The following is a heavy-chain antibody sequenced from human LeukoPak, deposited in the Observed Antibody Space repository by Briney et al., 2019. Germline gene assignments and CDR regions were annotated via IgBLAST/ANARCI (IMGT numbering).Heavy chain of an antibody. D-gene: IGHD2-2*01. V-gene: IGHV4-38-2*02. CDR1: GYSISSGYY. CDR3: AREPGDIVVVPAAIRFDP. Sequence: PSETLSLTCAVSGYSISSGYYWGWIRQPPGKGLEWIGSIYHSGSTNYNPSLKSRVTISVDTSKNQFSLKLSSVTAADTAVYYCAREPGDIVVVPAAIRFDPWGQGTLVTVSS. CDR2: IYHSGST. J-gene: IGHJ5*02.